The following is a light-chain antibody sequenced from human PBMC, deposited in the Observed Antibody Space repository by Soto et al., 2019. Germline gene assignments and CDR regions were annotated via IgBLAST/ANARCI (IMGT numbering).Light chain of an antibody. CDR1: SSDVGAYSY. CDR2: EVS. Sequence: QSALTQPASVSGSPGQSITISCTGTSSDVGAYSYVSWYQQHPGKAPKLMIYEVSNRPSGVSNRFSGSKSGNTASLTISGLQAEDESDYYCSSYTGSSTVVFGGGTKLTVL. J-gene: IGLJ2*01. CDR3: SSYTGSSTVV. V-gene: IGLV2-14*01.